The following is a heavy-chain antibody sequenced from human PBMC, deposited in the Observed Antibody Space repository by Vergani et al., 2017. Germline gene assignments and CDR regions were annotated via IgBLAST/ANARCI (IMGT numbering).Heavy chain of an antibody. J-gene: IGHJ6*03. Sequence: EVQLVQSGAEVKKPGVSLKISCKGSGYSFTIYWIGWVRQMPGKGLEWMGIIYPGDSDTRYSPSFQGQVTISADKSISTAYLQWSSLKASDTAMYYCARGVVPAARDYYYYYMDVWGKGTTVTVSS. V-gene: IGHV5-51*03. CDR3: ARGVVPAARDYYYYYMDV. CDR2: IYPGDSDT. CDR1: GYSFTIYW. D-gene: IGHD2-2*01.